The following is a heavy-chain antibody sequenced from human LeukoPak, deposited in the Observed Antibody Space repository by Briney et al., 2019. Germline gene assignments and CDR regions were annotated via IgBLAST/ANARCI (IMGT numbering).Heavy chain of an antibody. D-gene: IGHD5-12*01. CDR1: GYIFTSYG. CDR2: ISAYNGNT. Sequence: GASVKVSCKASGYIFTSYGISWVRQAPGQGLEWMGWISAYNGNTNYAQKLQGRVTMTTDTSTSTAYMELRSLRSDDTAVYYCARDRGPYSGYDFVIRANFDYWGQGTLVTVSS. V-gene: IGHV1-18*01. CDR3: ARDRGPYSGYDFVIRANFDY. J-gene: IGHJ4*02.